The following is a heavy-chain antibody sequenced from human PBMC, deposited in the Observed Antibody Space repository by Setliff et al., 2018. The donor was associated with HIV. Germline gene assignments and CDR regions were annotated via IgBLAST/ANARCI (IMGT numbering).Heavy chain of an antibody. CDR1: GYSSSSHP. CDR2: IKVGSGNT. V-gene: IGHV1-3*01. Sequence: ASVKVSCKTSGYSSSSHPIHWVRQAPGQRLEWMGWIKVGSGNTQYSKEFQGRVTITRDTSASTAYMELSSLRSEDTAVYYCARDGRHCSSTSCASIYYYYYGMDVWGQGTTVTVSS. D-gene: IGHD2-2*01. CDR3: ARDGRHCSSTSCASIYYYYYGMDV. J-gene: IGHJ6*02.